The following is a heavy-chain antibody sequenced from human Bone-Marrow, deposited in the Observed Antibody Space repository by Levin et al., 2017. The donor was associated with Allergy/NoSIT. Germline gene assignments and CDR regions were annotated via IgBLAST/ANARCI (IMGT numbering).Heavy chain of an antibody. Sequence: TSETLSLTCTVSAGSINNDYWSYWSWIRQPPGKGLEWIGCIYYSGSTNYNPSLKSRITISVDTSKNQFSLKLSSVTAADTAVYYCARAVGYCSTTSCYAERWAFDIWGQGTMVTVSS. CDR2: IYYSGST. CDR1: AGSINNDY. CDR3: ARAVGYCSTTSCYAERWAFDI. V-gene: IGHV4-59*01. J-gene: IGHJ3*02. D-gene: IGHD2-2*01.